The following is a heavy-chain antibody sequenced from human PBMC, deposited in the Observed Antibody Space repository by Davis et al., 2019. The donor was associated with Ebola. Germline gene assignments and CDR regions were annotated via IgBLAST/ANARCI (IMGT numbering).Heavy chain of an antibody. D-gene: IGHD6-6*01. V-gene: IGHV4-34*01. CDR1: GFTFSGYY. CDR3: ARGGQLVPFDY. CDR2: INHSGST. J-gene: IGHJ4*02. Sequence: ESLKISCAASGFTFSGYYWSWIRQPPGKGLEWIGEINHSGSTNYNPSLKSRVTISVDKSKNQFSLKLSSVTAADTAVYYCARGGQLVPFDYWGQGTLVTVSS.